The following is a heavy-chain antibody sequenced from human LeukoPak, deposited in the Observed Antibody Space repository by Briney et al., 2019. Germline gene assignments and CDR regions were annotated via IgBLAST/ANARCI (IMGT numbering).Heavy chain of an antibody. J-gene: IGHJ4*02. V-gene: IGHV1-8*03. CDR3: ARGLRDSGSGDY. CDR2: VNPNSGNT. D-gene: IGHD3-10*01. CDR1: GYTFTSYD. Sequence: GASVKVSCKASGYTFTSYDINWVRQATGQGLEWMGWVNPNSGNTGYAQKFQGRVTITRNTSISTAYMELSSLRSEDTAVYYCARGLRDSGSGDYWGQGTLVTVSS.